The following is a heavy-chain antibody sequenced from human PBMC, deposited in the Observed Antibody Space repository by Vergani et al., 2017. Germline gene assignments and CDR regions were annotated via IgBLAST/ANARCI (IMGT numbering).Heavy chain of an antibody. Sequence: QVQLQQWGGGLLKPSETLSLTCVVNGGSFTSYHWTWIRQSPGEELEWVGDIDHTGRPDYNPSLKSRLTMSVDKSRNQFSLTLNSVTATDTAIYFCARVNTETNGHLYYYYDMYVWGQGTAVTVS. CDR1: GGSFTSYH. CDR2: IDHTGRP. CDR3: ARVNTETNGHLYYYYDMYV. J-gene: IGHJ6*02. D-gene: IGHD4-11*01. V-gene: IGHV4-34*01.